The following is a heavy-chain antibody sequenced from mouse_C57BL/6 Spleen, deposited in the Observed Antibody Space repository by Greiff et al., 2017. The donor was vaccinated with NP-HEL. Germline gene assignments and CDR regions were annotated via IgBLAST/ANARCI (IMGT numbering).Heavy chain of an antibody. CDR3: AREGDDGYYVGYFDV. V-gene: IGHV5-17*01. J-gene: IGHJ1*03. Sequence: EVMLVESGGGLVKPGGSLKLSCAASGFTFSDYGMHWVRQAPEKGLEWVAYISSGSSTIYYADTVKGRFTISRDNAKNTLFLQMTSLRSEDTAMYYCAREGDDGYYVGYFDVWGTGTTVTVSS. CDR2: ISSGSSTI. CDR1: GFTFSDYG. D-gene: IGHD2-3*01.